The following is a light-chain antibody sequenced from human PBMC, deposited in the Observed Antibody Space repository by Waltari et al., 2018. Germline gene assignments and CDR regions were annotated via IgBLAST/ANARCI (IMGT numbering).Light chain of an antibody. V-gene: IGKV1-33*01. Sequence: DIQMTQSPSSLSASDGDRVTNTYQATQDIYNYLNWYHPKPGAAPKLLIADASYLQPGAPSRVSGSGYGTDFTFTISSLQPDDIATYYCQQHHSLPYTFGQGTK. CDR3: QQHHSLPYT. J-gene: IGKJ2*01. CDR2: DAS. CDR1: QDIYNY.